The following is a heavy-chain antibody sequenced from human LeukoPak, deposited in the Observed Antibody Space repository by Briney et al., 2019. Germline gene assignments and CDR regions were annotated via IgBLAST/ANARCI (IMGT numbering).Heavy chain of an antibody. Sequence: ASVKVSCKASGYTFTSYGINWVRQAPGQGLEWVGWINPSNGDTNYAAKFQGQVTMTTDTSTTTLYLELRSLSSDDTAIYYCARGLDEATWEPRLGYWGQGTLVTVSS. V-gene: IGHV1-18*01. CDR3: ARGLDEATWEPRLGY. J-gene: IGHJ4*02. CDR1: GYTFTSYG. D-gene: IGHD3-16*01. CDR2: INPSNGDT.